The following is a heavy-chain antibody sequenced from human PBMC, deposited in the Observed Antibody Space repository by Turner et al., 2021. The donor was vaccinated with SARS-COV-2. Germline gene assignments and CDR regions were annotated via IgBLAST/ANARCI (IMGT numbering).Heavy chain of an antibody. D-gene: IGHD2-21*02. J-gene: IGHJ4*02. CDR2: FDPEDAET. CDR1: GYTLTELS. CDR3: ATGDAYCGGDCSIDY. V-gene: IGHV1-24*01. Sequence: KPGASVKVSCKVSGYTLTELSMHWVRQAPGKGLEWMGGFDPEDAETIYAQKFQGRVTMTEDTSTDTAYMELSSLRSEDTAVYYCATGDAYCGGDCSIDYWGQGTLVTVSS.